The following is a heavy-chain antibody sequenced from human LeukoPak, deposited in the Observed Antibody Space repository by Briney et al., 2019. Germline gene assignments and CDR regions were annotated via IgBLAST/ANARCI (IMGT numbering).Heavy chain of an antibody. Sequence: KPSETLSLTCAVYGGSFSGYYWSWIRQPPGKGLEWIGEINHSGSTNYNPSLKSRVTISVDTSKNQFSLKLSSVTAADTAVYYCARGADSSGWYDYWGQGTLVTVS. V-gene: IGHV4-34*01. CDR2: INHSGST. D-gene: IGHD6-19*01. CDR1: GGSFSGYY. CDR3: ARGADSSGWYDY. J-gene: IGHJ4*02.